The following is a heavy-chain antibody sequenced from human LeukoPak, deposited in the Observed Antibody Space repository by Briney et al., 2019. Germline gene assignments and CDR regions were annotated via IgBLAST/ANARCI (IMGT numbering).Heavy chain of an antibody. CDR1: GGTFSSYA. Sequence: SVKVSCKASGGTFSSYASSWVRQAARQGLEWMGEIIPMLGIANCAQKFQGRVTITADKSTSTAYMELSSLRSEATAVYYCPSPIMITFGGVIDGYYYGMDVWGQGTTVTVSS. CDR2: IIPMLGIA. J-gene: IGHJ6*02. D-gene: IGHD3-16*02. V-gene: IGHV1-69*10. CDR3: PSPIMITFGGVIDGYYYGMDV.